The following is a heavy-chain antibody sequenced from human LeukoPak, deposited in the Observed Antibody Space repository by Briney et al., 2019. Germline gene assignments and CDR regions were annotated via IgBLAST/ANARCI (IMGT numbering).Heavy chain of an antibody. D-gene: IGHD1-26*01. Sequence: GGSLRLSCAASGFTFSSYGMHWVRQAPGKGLEWVAFIRYDGSNKYYADSVKGRFTISRDNSKNTLYLQMNSLRAEDTAVYYCAKDKEWELLGVFDYWGQGTLVTVSS. V-gene: IGHV3-30*02. CDR1: GFTFSSYG. J-gene: IGHJ4*02. CDR3: AKDKEWELLGVFDY. CDR2: IRYDGSNK.